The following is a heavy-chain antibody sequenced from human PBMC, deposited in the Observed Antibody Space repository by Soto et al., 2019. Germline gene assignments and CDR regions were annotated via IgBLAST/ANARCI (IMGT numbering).Heavy chain of an antibody. J-gene: IGHJ6*02. CDR3: ARDGVSSSSGAGYYYGMDV. CDR2: IWYDGSNK. V-gene: IGHV3-33*01. D-gene: IGHD6-6*01. CDR1: GFTFSSYG. Sequence: GGSLRLSCAASGFTFSSYGMHWVRQAPGKGLEWVAVIWYDGSNKYYADSVKGRFTISRDDSKNTLYLQMNSLRAEDTAVYYCARDGVSSSSGAGYYYGMDVWGQGTTVTVSS.